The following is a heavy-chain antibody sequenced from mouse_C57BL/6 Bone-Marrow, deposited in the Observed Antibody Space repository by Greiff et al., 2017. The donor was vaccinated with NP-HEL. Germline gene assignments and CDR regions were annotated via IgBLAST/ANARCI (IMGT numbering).Heavy chain of an antibody. CDR1: GYTFTSYW. Sequence: LVESGAELAKPGASVKLSCKASGYTFTSYWMHWVKPRPGQGLEWIGYLNPSSGSTKYHQKFKDKATLTADKSSSTAYMQLSSLTYEDSAGYYCAIPFSYWGKATLVTVAA. V-gene: IGHV1-7*01. J-gene: IGHJ3*01. CDR2: LNPSSGST. CDR3: AIPFSY.